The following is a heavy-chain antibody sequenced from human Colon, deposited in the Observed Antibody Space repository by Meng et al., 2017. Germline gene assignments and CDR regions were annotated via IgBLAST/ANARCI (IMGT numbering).Heavy chain of an antibody. CDR2: IIPFSGAR. J-gene: IGHJ3*02. CDR3: ARGRGIAVAFDALDI. V-gene: IGHV1-69*05. D-gene: IGHD6-19*01. Sequence: SVKVSCKASAGTFSSYGISWVRQAPGQGLEWMGGIIPFSGARNYAQKFQDRVTITTDESTSTAYMELSSLRSEDTAVYYCARGRGIAVAFDALDIWARGPLAT. CDR1: AGTFSSYG.